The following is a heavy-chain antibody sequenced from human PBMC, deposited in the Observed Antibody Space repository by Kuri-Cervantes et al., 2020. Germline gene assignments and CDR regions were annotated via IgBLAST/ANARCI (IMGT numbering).Heavy chain of an antibody. CDR2: IYYSGST. CDR3: ARHGLIIIVPPSTTGEWWSLRGGGFDI. V-gene: IGHV4-59*08. J-gene: IGHJ3*02. CDR1: GGSISSYY. D-gene: IGHD2/OR15-2a*01. Sequence: SETLSLTCTVSGGSISSYYWSWIRQPPGKGLEWIGYIYYSGSTNYNPSLKSRVTISVDTSKNQFSPKVNSVTAADTAVYFRARHGLIIIVPPSTTGEWWSLRGGGFDIWGQGTMVTVSS.